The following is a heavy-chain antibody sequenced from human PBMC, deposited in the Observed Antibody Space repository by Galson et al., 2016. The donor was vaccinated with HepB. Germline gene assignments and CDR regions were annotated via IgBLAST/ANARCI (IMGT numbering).Heavy chain of an antibody. CDR2: IWYDGSHK. D-gene: IGHD2-21*01. Sequence: SLRLSCAASGFTFSSYGMHWVRQAPGKGLEWVAVIWYDGSHKYYADSVKGRFTISRDNSKNTLYLQMNSLRAADTAVYYCARPHIDGYMLDLWGQGTLVSVSS. CDR3: ARPHIDGYMLDL. V-gene: IGHV3-33*01. CDR1: GFTFSSYG. J-gene: IGHJ5*02.